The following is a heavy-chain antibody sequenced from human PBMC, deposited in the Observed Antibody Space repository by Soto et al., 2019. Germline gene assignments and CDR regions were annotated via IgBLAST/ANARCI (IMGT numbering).Heavy chain of an antibody. CDR3: ARDLVKFRAVAGNGAYYYYYYGMDV. V-gene: IGHV4-59*01. D-gene: IGHD6-19*01. CDR2: IYYSGST. Sequence: SETLSLTCPVSGGSISSYYWSWIRPPPGKGLEWIGYIYYSGSTNYNPSLKSRVTISVDTSKNQFSLKLSSVTAADTAVYYCARDLVKFRAVAGNGAYYYYYYGMDVWGQGTTVTVSS. J-gene: IGHJ6*02. CDR1: GGSISSYY.